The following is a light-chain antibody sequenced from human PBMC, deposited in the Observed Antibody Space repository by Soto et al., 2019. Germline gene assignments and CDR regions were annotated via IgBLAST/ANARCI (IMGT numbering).Light chain of an antibody. CDR2: GNS. CDR1: SSKIGAGLD. Sequence: QAVVTQPPSVSGAPGQTVTISCTGSSSKIGAGLDVHWYQQLPGRAPKLLIYGNSNRPSGVPDRFSGSKSGTSASLAITGLQAEDEADYYCQSYDSSLSSLIFGGGTKLTVL. CDR3: QSYDSSLSSLI. V-gene: IGLV1-40*01. J-gene: IGLJ2*01.